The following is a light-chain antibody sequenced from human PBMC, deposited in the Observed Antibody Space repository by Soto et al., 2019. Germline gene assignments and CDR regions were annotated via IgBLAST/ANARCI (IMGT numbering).Light chain of an antibody. CDR1: SSDVGGHNS. V-gene: IGLV2-14*01. Sequence: QSDLAQPASVSGSPGQSITISCTGTSSDVGGHNSVSWYQQHPGKAPKLLLYEVSYRPSGVSDRFSGSKSGNTASLTVSGLQSEDAADYYCSAYTGSSTLFGGGTKVTVL. J-gene: IGLJ2*01. CDR2: EVS. CDR3: SAYTGSSTL.